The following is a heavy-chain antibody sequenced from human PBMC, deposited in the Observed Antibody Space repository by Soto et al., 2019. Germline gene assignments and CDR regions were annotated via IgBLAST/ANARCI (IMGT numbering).Heavy chain of an antibody. D-gene: IGHD2-15*01. CDR3: AGPQGAGWYYYYYYMDV. CDR2: ISGSGGST. J-gene: IGHJ6*03. Sequence: GESLKISCAASGFTFSSYAMSWVRQAPGKGLEWVSAISGSGGSTYYADSVKGRFTISRDNSKNTLYLQMNSLRAEDTAVYYCAGPQGAGWYYYYYYMDVWGKGTTVTVSS. V-gene: IGHV3-23*01. CDR1: GFTFSSYA.